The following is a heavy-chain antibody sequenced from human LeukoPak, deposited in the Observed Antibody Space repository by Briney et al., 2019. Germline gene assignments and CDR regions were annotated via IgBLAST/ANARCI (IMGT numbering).Heavy chain of an antibody. V-gene: IGHV4-59*08. CDR2: IYSSGST. CDR3: ARHFYGSGSYRAYGMDV. J-gene: IGHJ6*02. CDR1: GGSISSYY. Sequence: TSETLSLTCTVSGGSISSYYWSWIRQPPGKGLEWIGYIYSSGSTNYNPSLKSRVTISVATSKNQFSLKVSSVTAADTAIYYCARHFYGSGSYRAYGMDVWGQGTTVTVSS. D-gene: IGHD3-10*01.